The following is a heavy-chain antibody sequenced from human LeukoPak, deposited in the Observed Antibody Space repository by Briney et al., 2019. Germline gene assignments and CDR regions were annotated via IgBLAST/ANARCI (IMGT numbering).Heavy chain of an antibody. D-gene: IGHD2-8*01. CDR2: IYYSGST. V-gene: IGHV4-39*07. CDR1: GGSISSSSYY. CDR3: ARVMRHYYYYMDV. Sequence: SETLSLTCTVSGGSISSSSYYWGWIRQPPGKGLEWIGSIYYSGSTYYNPSLKSRVTISVDTSKNQFSLKLSSVTAADTAVYYCARVMRHYYYYMDVWGKGTTVTISS. J-gene: IGHJ6*03.